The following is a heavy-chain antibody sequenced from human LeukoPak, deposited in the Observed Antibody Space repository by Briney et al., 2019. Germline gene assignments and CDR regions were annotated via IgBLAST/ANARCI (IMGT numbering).Heavy chain of an antibody. J-gene: IGHJ4*02. CDR2: IIPIFGTA. CDR3: ARTYYNDSSGYYPFDY. Sequence: SVKVSCKASGGTFSSYAISWVRQAPGQGLEWMGRIIPIFGTANYAQKFQGGVTITTDESTSTAYMELSSLRSEDTAVYYCARTYYNDSSGYYPFDYWGQGTLVTVSS. CDR1: GGTFSSYA. V-gene: IGHV1-69*05. D-gene: IGHD3-22*01.